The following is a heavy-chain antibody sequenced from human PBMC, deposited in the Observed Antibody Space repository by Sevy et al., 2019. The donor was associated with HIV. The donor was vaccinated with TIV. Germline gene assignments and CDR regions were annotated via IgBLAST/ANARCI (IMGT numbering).Heavy chain of an antibody. D-gene: IGHD2-2*01. V-gene: IGHV4-34*01. CDR2: INHSGST. CDR1: GGSFSGYY. CDR3: ARGRGVNSQLLSTYYYYGMDV. J-gene: IGHJ6*02. Sequence: SETLSLTCAVYGGSFSGYYWSWIRQPPGKGLEWIGEINHSGSTNYNPSLKSRVTISVDTSKNQFSLKLSSVTAADTAVYYCARGRGVNSQLLSTYYYYGMDVWGQGTTVTVSS.